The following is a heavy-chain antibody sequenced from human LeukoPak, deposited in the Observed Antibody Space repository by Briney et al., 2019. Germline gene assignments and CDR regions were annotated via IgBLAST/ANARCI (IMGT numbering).Heavy chain of an antibody. CDR1: GFTFSSYG. Sequence: GGPMRLFCAASGFTFSSYGMHGVHQAPGKGVEGVAFIRYDGSNKYYADSVKGRFTISRDNSKNTLYLQRTSVRAEDTAVYYCAKDLMVYAIQGAFDIWGQGTMVTVSS. V-gene: IGHV3-30*02. CDR2: IRYDGSNK. CDR3: AKDLMVYAIQGAFDI. D-gene: IGHD2-8*01. J-gene: IGHJ3*02.